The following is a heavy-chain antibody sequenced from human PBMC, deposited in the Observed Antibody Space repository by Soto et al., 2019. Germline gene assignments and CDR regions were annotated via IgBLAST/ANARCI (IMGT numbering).Heavy chain of an antibody. CDR3: AKGSGYFSLDY. V-gene: IGHV3-74*02. D-gene: IGHD3-22*01. J-gene: IGHJ4*02. CDR1: GFTFSNYW. CDR2: INSDGSIR. Sequence: EVQLVESGGGLIQPGGSLRLSCAASGFTFSNYWIHWVRQAPGKGLVWVSRINSDGSIRDYADFVKGRFTISRDNAKNTLDLQMNRLRGEDTAVYYCAKGSGYFSLDYWGQGTLVTVSS.